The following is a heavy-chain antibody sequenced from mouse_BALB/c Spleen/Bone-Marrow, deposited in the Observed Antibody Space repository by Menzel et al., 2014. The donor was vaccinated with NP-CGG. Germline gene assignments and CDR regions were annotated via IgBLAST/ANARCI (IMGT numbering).Heavy chain of an antibody. Sequence: EVQLQQSGTVLARPGASVKMSCKASGYTFTIYWMHWVKQRPGQGLEWIGAIYPGNSDTSYNQKFKDKAKLTAVTSTSTAYMELSSLTNEDSAVYYCTRSMGFYYAMDYWGQGTSVTVSS. CDR1: GYTFTIYW. D-gene: IGHD2-3*01. CDR2: IYPGNSDT. V-gene: IGHV1-5*01. J-gene: IGHJ4*01. CDR3: TRSMGFYYAMDY.